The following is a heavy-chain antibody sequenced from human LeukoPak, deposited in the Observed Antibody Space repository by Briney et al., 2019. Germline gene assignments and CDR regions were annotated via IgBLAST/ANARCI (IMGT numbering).Heavy chain of an antibody. CDR2: IKSKTDGGTT. Sequence: GGSLRLSCAASGFTFSNVWMRRVRQAPGKGLEWVGRIKSKTDGGTTDYAAPVKGRFTISRDDSKNTLYLQMNSLKTEDTAVYYCTTDDYYDSSGYTGYFDYWGQGTLVTVSS. D-gene: IGHD3-22*01. CDR1: GFTFSNVW. V-gene: IGHV3-15*01. CDR3: TTDDYYDSSGYTGYFDY. J-gene: IGHJ4*02.